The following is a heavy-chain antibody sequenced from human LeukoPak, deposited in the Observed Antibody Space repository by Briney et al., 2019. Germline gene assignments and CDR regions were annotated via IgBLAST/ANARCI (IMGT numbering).Heavy chain of an antibody. CDR1: GFTSSSYG. J-gene: IGHJ5*02. D-gene: IGHD3-16*02. Sequence: GGSLRLSCVASGFTSSSYGMHWVRQAPGKGLEGVAFIRYDGSNKYYADSVKGRFTISRDNSKNSLYLQMNSLRPEETAVYYCAKDGAYYDYVWGSYRGSWFDPWGQGTLVTVSS. CDR2: IRYDGSNK. V-gene: IGHV3-30*02. CDR3: AKDGAYYDYVWGSYRGSWFDP.